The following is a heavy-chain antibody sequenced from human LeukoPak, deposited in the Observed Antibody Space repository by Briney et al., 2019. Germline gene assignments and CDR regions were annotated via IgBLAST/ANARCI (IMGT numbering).Heavy chain of an antibody. V-gene: IGHV3-11*06. Sequence: GGSLRLSCAASGFTFSDSYMSWIRQAPGKGLEWVSYISTGSIYKKYADSAQGRFTISRDNAKNSLYLQMNSLRVDDTAVYYCARVSPDSSSWYGTYYFDYWGQGTLVTVSS. CDR2: ISTGSIYK. J-gene: IGHJ4*02. CDR1: GFTFSDSY. D-gene: IGHD6-13*01. CDR3: ARVSPDSSSWYGTYYFDY.